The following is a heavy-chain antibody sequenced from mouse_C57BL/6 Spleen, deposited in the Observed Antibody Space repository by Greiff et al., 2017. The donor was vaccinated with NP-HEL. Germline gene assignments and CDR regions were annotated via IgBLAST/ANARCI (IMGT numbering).Heavy chain of an antibody. V-gene: IGHV1-82*01. Sequence: QVQLQQSGPELVKPGASVKISCKASGYAFSSSWMNWVKQRPGKGLEWIGRIYPGDGDTNYNGKFKGKATLTADKSSSTAYMQLSSLTSEDSAVYFCARAGKSSFDYWGQGTTLTVSS. D-gene: IGHD4-1*01. J-gene: IGHJ2*01. CDR3: ARAGKSSFDY. CDR2: IYPGDGDT. CDR1: GYAFSSSW.